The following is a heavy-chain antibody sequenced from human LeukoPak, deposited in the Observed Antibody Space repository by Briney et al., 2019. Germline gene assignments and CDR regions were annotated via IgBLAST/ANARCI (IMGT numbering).Heavy chain of an antibody. CDR1: GFTFRTSA. CDR3: ARVRDGYNDAYDI. Sequence: GGSLRLSCAASGFTFRTSAMYWVRQAPGKGLEWVAVISSDGSNKYYADSVKGRFTTSRDNSKNTLDLQMNSLRAEDTAVYYCARVRDGYNDAYDIWGQGTMVTVSS. CDR2: ISSDGSNK. V-gene: IGHV3-30*04. D-gene: IGHD5-24*01. J-gene: IGHJ3*02.